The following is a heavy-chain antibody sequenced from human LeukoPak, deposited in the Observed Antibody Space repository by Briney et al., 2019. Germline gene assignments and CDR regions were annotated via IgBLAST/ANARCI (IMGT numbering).Heavy chain of an antibody. CDR1: GYTFTIYY. Sequence: ASVKLSCKASGYTFTIYYMHWVRQAPGQGLEWMGIINPSGGSTSYAQKFQGRGTMTRDTSKSTVYMELSSLRSEGTAVYYCAIRGGDIFPWGQGTLVTVSS. CDR2: INPSGGST. D-gene: IGHD3-9*01. V-gene: IGHV1-46*03. J-gene: IGHJ5*02. CDR3: AIRGGDIFP.